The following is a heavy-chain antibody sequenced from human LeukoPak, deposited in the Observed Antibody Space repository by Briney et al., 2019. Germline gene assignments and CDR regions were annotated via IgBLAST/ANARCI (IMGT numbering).Heavy chain of an antibody. Sequence: PGRSLRLSCAASGFTFGSYGMHWVRQAPGKGLEWVAVISYDGSNKYYADSVKGRFTISRDNSKNTLYLQMNSLRAEDTAVYYCAKDRGYDLGPDYWGQGTLVAVSS. CDR3: AKDRGYDLGPDY. CDR1: GFTFGSYG. D-gene: IGHD5-12*01. V-gene: IGHV3-30*18. CDR2: ISYDGSNK. J-gene: IGHJ4*02.